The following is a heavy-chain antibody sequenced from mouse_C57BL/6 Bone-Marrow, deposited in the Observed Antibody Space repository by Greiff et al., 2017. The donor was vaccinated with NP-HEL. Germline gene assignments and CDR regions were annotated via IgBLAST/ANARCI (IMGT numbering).Heavy chain of an antibody. CDR3: ARFYSNYFSWFAY. D-gene: IGHD2-5*01. V-gene: IGHV3-1*01. J-gene: IGHJ3*01. CDR1: GYSITSGYV. CDR2: ISYSGST. Sequence: EVQLQQSGPGMVKPSQSLSLSCTVTGYSITSGYVWHWIRHFPGNKLEWMGYISYSGSTNSNPSLKSRIAITHDTSKSHIFLKMNSVTTEDTATYYCARFYSNYFSWFAYWGQGTLVTVSA.